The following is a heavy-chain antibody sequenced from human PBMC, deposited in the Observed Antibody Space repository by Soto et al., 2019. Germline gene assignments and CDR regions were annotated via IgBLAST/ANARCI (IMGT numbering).Heavy chain of an antibody. V-gene: IGHV1-69*13. CDR1: GYTFTSYA. CDR3: ARSAVYYDQVNWFDP. J-gene: IGHJ5*02. CDR2: IIPIFGTA. D-gene: IGHD3-22*01. Sequence: GASVKVSCKASGYTFTSYAMHWVRQAPGQRLEWMGGIIPIFGTANYAQKFQGRVTITADESTSTAYMELSSLRSEDTAVYYCARSAVYYDQVNWFDPWGQGTLVTVSS.